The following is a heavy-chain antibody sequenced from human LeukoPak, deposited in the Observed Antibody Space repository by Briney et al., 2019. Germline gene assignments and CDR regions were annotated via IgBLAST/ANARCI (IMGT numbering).Heavy chain of an antibody. CDR1: GFTFSSYG. Sequence: PGRSLRLSCAASGFTFSSYGMHWVRQAPGKGLEWVAVISYDGSNKYYADSVKGRFTISRDNSKNTLYLQMNSLRAEDTVVYYCAKVSPQGAAAGWYDYWGQGTLVTVSS. CDR3: AKVSPQGAAAGWYDY. D-gene: IGHD6-19*01. CDR2: ISYDGSNK. J-gene: IGHJ4*02. V-gene: IGHV3-30*18.